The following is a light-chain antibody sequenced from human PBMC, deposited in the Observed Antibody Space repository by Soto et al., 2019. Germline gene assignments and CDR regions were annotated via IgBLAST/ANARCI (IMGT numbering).Light chain of an antibody. CDR3: AAWDDSLNGVV. J-gene: IGLJ2*01. CDR1: SSNIGINT. V-gene: IGLV1-44*01. CDR2: ASN. Sequence: QSVLTQPPSASGTPGQRVTISCTGSSSNIGINTAHWYQQFPGTAPKLLVFASNMRPSGVPDRFSGSKSGTSASLAISGLQSEDEAEYYCAAWDDSLNGVVFGGGTKLTVL.